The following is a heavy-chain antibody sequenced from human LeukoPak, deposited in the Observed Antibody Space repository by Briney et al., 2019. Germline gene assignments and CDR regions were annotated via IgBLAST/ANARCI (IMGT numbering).Heavy chain of an antibody. Sequence: ASVKVSCTASGGTFSSYAISWVRQAPGQGLEWMGGIIPIFGTANYARKFQGRVTITTDESTSTAYMELSSLRSEDTAVYYCARGQSWNRWYSFDYWGQGTLVTVSS. CDR3: ARGQSWNRWYSFDY. D-gene: IGHD1-1*01. CDR1: GGTFSSYA. V-gene: IGHV1-69*05. CDR2: IIPIFGTA. J-gene: IGHJ4*02.